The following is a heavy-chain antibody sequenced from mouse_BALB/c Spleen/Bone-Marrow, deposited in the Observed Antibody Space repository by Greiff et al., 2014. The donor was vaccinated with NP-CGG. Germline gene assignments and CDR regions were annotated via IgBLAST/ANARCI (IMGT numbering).Heavy chain of an antibody. CDR3: ARGGISVDY. J-gene: IGHJ2*01. CDR2: IYPGDGDT. V-gene: IGHV1-80*01. CDR1: GYAFSVYW. Sequence: VQLQQSGAELVRPGSSVKISCKASGYAFSVYWMNWVKQRPGQGLELIGQIYPGDGDTNYNGKFKGRATLTADKSSNTAYMQLSSLTSEDSAVYFCARGGISVDYWGQGTTLTVSS.